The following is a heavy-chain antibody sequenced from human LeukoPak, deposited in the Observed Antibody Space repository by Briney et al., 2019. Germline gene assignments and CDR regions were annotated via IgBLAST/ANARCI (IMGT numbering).Heavy chain of an antibody. J-gene: IGHJ5*02. CDR2: IYTSGST. V-gene: IGHV4-4*07. D-gene: IGHD3-22*01. CDR3: ARDAYYYDSSGYSPFDP. Sequence: SETLSLTCTVSGGSISSYYWSWIRQPAGNGLGGIGRIYTSGSTSYNPSLKSRVTMSVDTSTNQFSLKLSSVPAADTAVYYCARDAYYYDSSGYSPFDPWGQGTLVTVSS. CDR1: GGSISSYY.